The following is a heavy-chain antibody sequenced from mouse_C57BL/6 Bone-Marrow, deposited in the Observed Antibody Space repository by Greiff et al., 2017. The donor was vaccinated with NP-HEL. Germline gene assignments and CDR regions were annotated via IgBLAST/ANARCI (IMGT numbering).Heavy chain of an antibody. CDR2: ISDGGSYT. CDR1: GFTFSSYA. D-gene: IGHD2-3*01. CDR3: ARWLLQTWFAY. V-gene: IGHV5-4*03. J-gene: IGHJ3*01. Sequence: EVNLVESGGGLVNPGGSLKLSCAASGFTFSSYAMSWVRQTPEKRLEWVATISDGGSYTYYPDNVKGRFTISRDNAKNNLYLQMSHLKSEDTAMYYCARWLLQTWFAYWGQGTLVTVSA.